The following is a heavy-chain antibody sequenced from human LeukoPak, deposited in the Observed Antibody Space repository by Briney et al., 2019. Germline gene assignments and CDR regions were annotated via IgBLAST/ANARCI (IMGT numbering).Heavy chain of an antibody. D-gene: IGHD6-13*01. CDR2: VNSDESRT. V-gene: IGHV3-74*01. J-gene: IGHJ4*02. Sequence: GGSLRPSCAASGFTLSSYWMHWVRHAPGKGLVWVSFVNSDESRTSYADSVKGRFTISRDNAKNTLYLQMNSLRAEDTAVYFCARGNPDYSRTWHDYWGQGTLVTVSS. CDR1: GFTLSSYW. CDR3: ARGNPDYSRTWHDY.